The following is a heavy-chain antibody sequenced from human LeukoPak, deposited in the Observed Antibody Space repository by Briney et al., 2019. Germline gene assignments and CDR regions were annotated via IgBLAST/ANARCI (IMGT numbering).Heavy chain of an antibody. V-gene: IGHV1-24*01. J-gene: IGHJ5*02. CDR1: GYTLTELS. CDR2: FDPEDGET. CDR3: ARDKGTGYCSSTSCPLDP. D-gene: IGHD2-2*01. Sequence: ASVKVSCKVSGYTLTELSMHWVRQAPGKGLEWMGGFDPEDGETIYAQKFQGRVTITADESTSTAYMELSSLRSEDTAVYYCARDKGTGYCSSTSCPLDPWGQGTLVTVSS.